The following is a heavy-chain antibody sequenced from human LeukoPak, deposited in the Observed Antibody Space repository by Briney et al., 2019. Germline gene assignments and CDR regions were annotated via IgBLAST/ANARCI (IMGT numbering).Heavy chain of an antibody. CDR1: GGTFSSYA. CDR2: IIPIFGTA. Sequence: SVKVSCKASGGTFSSYAISWVRQAPGQGLEWMGGIIPIFGTANYAQKFQGRVTITADEFTSTAYMELSSLRSEDTAVYYCARVVVAGPGWYNWFDPWGQGTLVTVSS. CDR3: ARVVVAGPGWYNWFDP. D-gene: IGHD2-15*01. V-gene: IGHV1-69*13. J-gene: IGHJ5*02.